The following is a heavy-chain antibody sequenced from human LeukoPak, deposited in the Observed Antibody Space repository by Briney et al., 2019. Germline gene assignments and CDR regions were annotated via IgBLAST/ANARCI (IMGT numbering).Heavy chain of an antibody. Sequence: GRSLRLSCAASGFTFSSYAMHWVRQAPGKGLEWVVVISYDGSNKYYADSVKGRFTISRDNSKNTLYLQMNSLRAEDTAVYYCARSDDESYSSGWYWFDPWGQGTLVTVSS. CDR2: ISYDGSNK. V-gene: IGHV3-30-3*01. D-gene: IGHD6-19*01. CDR3: ARSDDESYSSGWYWFDP. CDR1: GFTFSSYA. J-gene: IGHJ5*02.